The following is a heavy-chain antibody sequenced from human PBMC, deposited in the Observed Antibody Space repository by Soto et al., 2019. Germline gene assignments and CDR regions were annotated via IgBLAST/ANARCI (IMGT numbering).Heavy chain of an antibody. CDR3: AKIRFPGYPSCFDY. Sequence: EVQLLESGGGLVQPGGSLRLSCAASGFTFSTYAMIWVRQAPGKGLEWVSGISASDGSTNYADAVKGRFTISRDNSNDTMYLQMNSLRAEDTAVYYCAKIRFPGYPSCFDYWGQGTLVTVSS. CDR1: GFTFSTYA. CDR2: ISASDGST. V-gene: IGHV3-23*01. D-gene: IGHD3-9*01. J-gene: IGHJ4*02.